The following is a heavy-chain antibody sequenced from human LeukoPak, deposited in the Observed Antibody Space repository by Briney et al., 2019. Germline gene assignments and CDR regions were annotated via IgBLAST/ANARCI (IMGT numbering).Heavy chain of an antibody. J-gene: IGHJ4*02. CDR3: ARDLSGVAGYTYGRGIDY. Sequence: GGSLRLSCAASGFTFSSYWMSWVRQVPGKGLEWMANIKKDGSEKYYVDSVKGRFTISRDNAKTSLYLQMNSLRAEDTAVYYCARDLSGVAGYTYGRGIDYWGQGTLVTVSS. V-gene: IGHV3-7*01. CDR2: IKKDGSEK. CDR1: GFTFSSYW. D-gene: IGHD5-18*01.